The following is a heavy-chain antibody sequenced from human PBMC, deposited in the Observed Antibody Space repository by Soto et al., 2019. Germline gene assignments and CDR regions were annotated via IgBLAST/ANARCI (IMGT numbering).Heavy chain of an antibody. CDR2: IYYSGRT. V-gene: IGHV4-31*03. J-gene: IGHJ5*02. CDR3: AGDWASDTSSASGRFDP. CDR1: GDSINSGAYF. D-gene: IGHD3-22*01. Sequence: QVQLQESGPGLVKPSQTLSLACSVSGDSINSGAYFWTWIRQHPEKGLEWIGYIYYSGRTYYNPSLKSRLTLSIDKSKNQFSLKLTSVTAADTAVYYCAGDWASDTSSASGRFDPWGQGTLVTVSS.